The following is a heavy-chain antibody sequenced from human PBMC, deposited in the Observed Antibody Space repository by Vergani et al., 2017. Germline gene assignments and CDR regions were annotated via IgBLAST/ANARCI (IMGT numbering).Heavy chain of an antibody. CDR2: IRYDGSNK. CDR1: GFTFSSYG. CDR3: AKDRTYNWNDGRYYYGMDV. Sequence: QVQLEESGGGVVQPGGSLRLSCAASGFTFSSYGMHWVRQAPGKGLEWVAFIRYDGSNKYYADSVKGRFTISRDNSKNTLYLQMNSLRAEDTAVYYCAKDRTYNWNDGRYYYGMDVWGQGTTVTVSS. J-gene: IGHJ6*02. V-gene: IGHV3-30*02. D-gene: IGHD1-1*01.